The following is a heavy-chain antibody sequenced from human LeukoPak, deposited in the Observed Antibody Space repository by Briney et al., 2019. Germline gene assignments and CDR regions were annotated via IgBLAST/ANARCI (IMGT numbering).Heavy chain of an antibody. D-gene: IGHD1-14*01. V-gene: IGHV4-59*01. J-gene: IGHJ6*03. CDR3: ARVSVGGYYYYYMDV. Sequence: SETLSLTCAVSGGSISSYYWSWIRQPPGKGLEWIGYIYYSGSTNYNPSLKSRVTISVDTSKNQFSLKLSSVTAADTAVYYCARVSVGGYYYYYMDVWGKGTTVTISS. CDR1: GGSISSYY. CDR2: IYYSGST.